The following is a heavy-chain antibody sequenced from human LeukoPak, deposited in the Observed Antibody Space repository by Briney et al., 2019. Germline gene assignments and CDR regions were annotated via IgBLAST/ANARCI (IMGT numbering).Heavy chain of an antibody. J-gene: IGHJ4*02. D-gene: IGHD3-3*01. V-gene: IGHV3-23*01. Sequence: GGSLRLSCAASGFIFSSYAMSWARQAPGKGLEWVSAISGSGGSTYYADSVKGRFTISRDNSKNMLYLQMNSLRAEDTAVYYCAKDSITIFGVVIIGYFDYWGQGTLVTVSS. CDR1: GFIFSSYA. CDR3: AKDSITIFGVVIIGYFDY. CDR2: ISGSGGST.